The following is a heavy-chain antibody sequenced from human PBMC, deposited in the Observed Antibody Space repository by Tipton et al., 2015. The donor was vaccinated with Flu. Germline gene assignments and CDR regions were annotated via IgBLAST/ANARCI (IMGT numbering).Heavy chain of an antibody. CDR3: ARVPLGRYYFDY. J-gene: IGHJ4*02. V-gene: IGHV4-39*07. CDR1: GGSISSSSYY. CDR2: IYYSGST. Sequence: TLSLTCTVSGGSISSSSYYWGWIRQPPGKGLEWIGSIYYSGSTYYNPSLKSRVTISVDTSKNQFSLKLSSVTAADTAVYYCARVPLGRYYFDYWGQGTLVTVSS.